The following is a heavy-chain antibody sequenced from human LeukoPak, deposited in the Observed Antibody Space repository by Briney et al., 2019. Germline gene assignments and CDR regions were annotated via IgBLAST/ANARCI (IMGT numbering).Heavy chain of an antibody. J-gene: IGHJ6*03. CDR1: GFTFDDFA. V-gene: IGHV3-9*01. CDR2: INWNSGTI. D-gene: IGHD3-10*01. CDR3: VKEGEMGQNYYGSGRYYYYMDV. Sequence: GGSLRLSCAASGFTFDDFAMDWVRQAPGKGLEWVSGINWNSGTIAYAVSVRGRFAISRDNAKNSLYLQMNSLRADDTALYYCVKEGEMGQNYYGSGRYYYYMDVWGKGTMVTVSS.